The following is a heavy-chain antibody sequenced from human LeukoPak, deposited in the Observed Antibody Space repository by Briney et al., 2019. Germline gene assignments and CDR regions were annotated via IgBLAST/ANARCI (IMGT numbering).Heavy chain of an antibody. CDR2: ISAYNGNT. Sequence: GASVKVSCKASGYTFTSYGISWVRQAPGQGLEWMGWISAYNGNTNYAQKLQGRVTMTTDTSTSTAYMELRRLRSDDTALYYCARDMGIAAAGSEFDYWGQGTLVTVSS. CDR1: GYTFTSYG. D-gene: IGHD6-13*01. V-gene: IGHV1-18*01. CDR3: ARDMGIAAAGSEFDY. J-gene: IGHJ4*02.